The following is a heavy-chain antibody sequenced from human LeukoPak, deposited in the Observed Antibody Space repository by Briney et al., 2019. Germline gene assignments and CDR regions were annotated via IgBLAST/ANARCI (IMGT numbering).Heavy chain of an antibody. CDR3: ARGRLGRQHASFFDS. Sequence: SETLSLTCSVSDGSMGTYSWGWIRRPPGKRLEWIGYIYYSGSTTYNPSLKSRVTVSVDTSKNQFSLKLTSMTAADTAVYYCARGRLGRQHASFFDSWGHGTLVTVSS. J-gene: IGHJ4*01. CDR1: DGSMGTYS. D-gene: IGHD2-2*01. CDR2: IYYSGST. V-gene: IGHV4-59*08.